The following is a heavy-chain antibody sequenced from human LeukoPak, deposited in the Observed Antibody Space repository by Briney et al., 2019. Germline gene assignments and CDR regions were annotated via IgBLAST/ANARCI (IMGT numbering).Heavy chain of an antibody. V-gene: IGHV3-30*18. CDR3: AKSGIEAAGSLVYFDY. CDR2: ISYDGSNK. J-gene: IGHJ4*02. Sequence: PGRSLRLSCAASGFTFSSYGMHWVRQAPGKGLECVAVISYDGSNKYYTDSVKGRFTISRANSKNTLYLQMNSLRAEDTAVYYCAKSGIEAAGSLVYFDYWGQGTLVTASS. D-gene: IGHD6-13*01. CDR1: GFTFSSYG.